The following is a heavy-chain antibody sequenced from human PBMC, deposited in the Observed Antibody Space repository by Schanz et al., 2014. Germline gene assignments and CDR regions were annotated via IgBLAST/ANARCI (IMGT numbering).Heavy chain of an antibody. CDR3: ARVGSQLQSRGWRGPLDY. D-gene: IGHD1-1*01. J-gene: IGHJ4*02. Sequence: EVQLVESGGGLVKPGGSLRLSCAASGFTFSSYSMNWVRQAPGKGLEWVSSISSSSIYIYYADSVKGRFTISRDNAKNSLYLQMNSLRAEDTAVYYCARVGSQLQSRGWRGPLDYWGQGTLVTVSS. CDR1: GFTFSSYS. V-gene: IGHV3-21*06. CDR2: ISSSSIYI.